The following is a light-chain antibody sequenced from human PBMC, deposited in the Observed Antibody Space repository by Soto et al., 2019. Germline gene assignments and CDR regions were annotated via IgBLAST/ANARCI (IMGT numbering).Light chain of an antibody. V-gene: IGLV2-14*01. CDR1: SSDVGGYNY. CDR2: EVS. CDR3: SSYTSSSTRLYV. J-gene: IGLJ1*01. Sequence: QSVLTQPASVSGSPGQSITISCTGTSSDVGGYNYVSCYQQHPGKAPKLMIYEVSNRPSGVSNRFSGSKSGNTASLTISGLQAEDEADYYCSSYTSSSTRLYVFGTGTKVTVL.